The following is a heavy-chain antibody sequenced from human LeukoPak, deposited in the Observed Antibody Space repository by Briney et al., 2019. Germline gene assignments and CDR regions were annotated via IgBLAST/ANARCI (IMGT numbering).Heavy chain of an antibody. J-gene: IGHJ4*02. D-gene: IGHD4-17*01. CDR3: ARYTVTTFLYRND. V-gene: IGHV4-39*01. CDR2: IYYSGST. CDR1: GGSISSSSYY. Sequence: SETLSLTCTVSGGSISSSSYYWGWIRQPPGKGLEWIGSIYYSGSTYYNPSPKSRVTISVDTSKNQFSLKLSSVTAADTAVYYCARYTVTTFLYRNDWGQGTLVTVSS.